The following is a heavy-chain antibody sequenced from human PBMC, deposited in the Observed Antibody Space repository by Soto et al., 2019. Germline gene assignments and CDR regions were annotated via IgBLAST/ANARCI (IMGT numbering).Heavy chain of an antibody. CDR3: ARGPRGSSGCFDY. V-gene: IGHV3-13*01. J-gene: IGHJ4*02. D-gene: IGHD6-19*01. Sequence: EVQLVESGGGLVQPGGSLRLSCAASGFTFSSYDMHWVRQATGKGLEWVSAIGTAGDTYYPGSVKGRFTISRENAKNSLYLQMNSLRAGDTAVYYCARGPRGSSGCFDYWGQGTLVTVSS. CDR2: IGTAGDT. CDR1: GFTFSSYD.